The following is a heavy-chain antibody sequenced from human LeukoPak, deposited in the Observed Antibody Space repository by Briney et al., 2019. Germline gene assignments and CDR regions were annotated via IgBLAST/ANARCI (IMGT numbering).Heavy chain of an antibody. CDR3: ARRFYYYYGMDV. CDR1: GFTVSRNY. CDR2: IYSGGNT. Sequence: QPGGSLRLSCAASGFTVSRNYMSWVRQAPGKGLEWVSVIYSGGNTYYADSVKGRLTISRDNSKNTLYLQMNSLRAEDTAVYYCARRFYYYYGMDVWGQGTTVTVSS. V-gene: IGHV3-66*02. J-gene: IGHJ6*02.